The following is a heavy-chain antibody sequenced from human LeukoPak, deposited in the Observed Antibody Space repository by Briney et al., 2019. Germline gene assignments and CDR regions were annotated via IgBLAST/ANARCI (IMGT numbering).Heavy chain of an antibody. Sequence: SETLSLTCTVSGGSISSGGYYWSWIRQHPGKGLEWIGYIYYSGSTYYNPSLKSRVTISVDTSKNQFSLKLSSVTAADTAVYYCASLFGESSYVDYWGQGTLVTVSS. D-gene: IGHD3-10*01. CDR3: ASLFGESSYVDY. V-gene: IGHV4-31*03. CDR2: IYYSGST. J-gene: IGHJ4*02. CDR1: GGSISSGGYY.